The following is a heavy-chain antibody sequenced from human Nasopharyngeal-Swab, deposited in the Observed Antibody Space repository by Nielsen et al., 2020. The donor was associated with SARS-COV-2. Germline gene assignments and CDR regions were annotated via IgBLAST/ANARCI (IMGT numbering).Heavy chain of an antibody. V-gene: IGHV1-45*02. D-gene: IGHD2-8*01. CDR2: ITPFNGNA. CDR3: ASGQCINGVCNPTDGLDV. CDR1: GFSIAYRF. Sequence: SVKVSCKASGFSIAYRFLHWMRQAPGQALEWMGWITPFNGNAKYAQKFQGRVSITRDGSRTTASLELSSLRPDDTAMYFCASGQCINGVCNPTDGLDVWGQGTSVTVS. J-gene: IGHJ6*02.